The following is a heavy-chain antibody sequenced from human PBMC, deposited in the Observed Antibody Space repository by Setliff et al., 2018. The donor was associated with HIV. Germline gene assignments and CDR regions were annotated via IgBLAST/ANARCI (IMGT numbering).Heavy chain of an antibody. Sequence: PSETLSLTCTVSGGSISSGSYYWSWIRQPAGKGLEWIGHIYTSGSTNYNPSLKSRVTISVDASKNQFSLRLSSVTAADTAVYYCARVIRGVIITYDYYRIDVWGKGTTVTVSS. CDR1: GGSISSGSYY. D-gene: IGHD3-10*01. CDR3: ARVIRGVIITYDYYRIDV. V-gene: IGHV4-61*09. CDR2: IYTSGST. J-gene: IGHJ6*04.